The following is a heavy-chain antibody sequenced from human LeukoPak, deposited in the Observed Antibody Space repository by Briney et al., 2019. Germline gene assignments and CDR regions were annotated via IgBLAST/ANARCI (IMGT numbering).Heavy chain of an antibody. D-gene: IGHD6-19*01. CDR1: GVSFSNKY. J-gene: IGHJ4*02. Sequence: PGGSLRLSCAASGVSFSNKYMSWVRQAPGKGLEWVSVIYTGGDTYYADSVRGRFTISRDNSKNTVNLQMNSLRAEDTALYYCAGGQMFTSGGFDDWGQGTLVTVSS. CDR3: AGGQMFTSGGFDD. CDR2: IYTGGDT. V-gene: IGHV3-53*01.